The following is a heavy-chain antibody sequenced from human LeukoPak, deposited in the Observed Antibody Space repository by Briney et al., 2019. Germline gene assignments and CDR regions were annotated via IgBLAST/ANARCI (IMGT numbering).Heavy chain of an antibody. Sequence: GGSLRLSCAASGFTFSSYSMNWVRQAPGKGLEWVSSISSSSSYIYYADSVKGRFTISRDNAKNSLYLQMNSLRAEDTAVYYCASFGLDRNYYDSSGRYFRAFDYRGQGTLVTVSS. CDR2: ISSSSSYI. D-gene: IGHD3-22*01. V-gene: IGHV3-21*01. CDR3: ASFGLDRNYYDSSGRYFRAFDY. CDR1: GFTFSSYS. J-gene: IGHJ4*02.